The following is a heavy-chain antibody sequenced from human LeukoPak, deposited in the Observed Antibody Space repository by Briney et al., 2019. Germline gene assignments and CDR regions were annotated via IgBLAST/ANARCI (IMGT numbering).Heavy chain of an antibody. J-gene: IGHJ6*03. CDR3: ARGPHDYSNYPHYYYYMDV. V-gene: IGHV4-31*03. CDR2: IYYSGST. CDR1: GGSISSGGYY. Sequence: SQTLSLTCTVSGGSISSGGYYRSWIRQHPGKGLEWIGYIYYSGSTYYNPSLKSRVTISVDTSKNQFSLKLSSVTAADTAVYYCARGPHDYSNYPHYYYYMDVWGKGTTVTVSS. D-gene: IGHD4-11*01.